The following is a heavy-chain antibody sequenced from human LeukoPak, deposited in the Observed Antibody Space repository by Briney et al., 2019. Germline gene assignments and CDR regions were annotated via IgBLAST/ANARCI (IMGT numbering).Heavy chain of an antibody. V-gene: IGHV4-34*01. CDR1: GGSFSGYY. J-gene: IGHJ5*02. Sequence: PSETLSLTCAVYGGSFSGYYWSWNRQPPGKGLEWIGEINHSGSTNYNPSLKSRVTISVDTSKNQFSLKLSSVTAADTAVYYCARGRTAAAGKVSWFDPWGQGTLVTVSS. CDR3: ARGRTAAAGKVSWFDP. CDR2: INHSGST. D-gene: IGHD6-13*01.